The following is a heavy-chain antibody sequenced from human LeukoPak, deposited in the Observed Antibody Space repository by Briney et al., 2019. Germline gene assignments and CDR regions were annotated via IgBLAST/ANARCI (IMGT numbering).Heavy chain of an antibody. CDR3: ARVFLPQDYDFWSGYLYYFDY. V-gene: IGHV1-2*02. J-gene: IGHJ4*02. Sequence: GASVKVSCKSSGYTFTGYYMHWVRQAPGQGLEWMGWINPNSGGTNYAQKFQGRVTMTRDTSISTAYMELSRLRSDDTAVYCCARVFLPQDYDFWSGYLYYFDYWGQGTLVTVSS. D-gene: IGHD3-3*01. CDR1: GYTFTGYY. CDR2: INPNSGGT.